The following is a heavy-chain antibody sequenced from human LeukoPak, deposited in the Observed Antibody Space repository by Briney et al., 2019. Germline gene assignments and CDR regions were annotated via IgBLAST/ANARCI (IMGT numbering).Heavy chain of an antibody. CDR1: GGSISSYY. Sequence: PSETLSLTCTVSGGSISSYYWTWIRQPPGKGLEWIGYIFYSGSTNYSSSLKSRVAISVETSKNQFSLKLNSVTTADTAVYYCARGYCSGGSCHSGRYYFDFWGRGTLVTVSS. CDR2: IFYSGST. J-gene: IGHJ2*01. D-gene: IGHD2-15*01. V-gene: IGHV4-59*01. CDR3: ARGYCSGGSCHSGRYYFDF.